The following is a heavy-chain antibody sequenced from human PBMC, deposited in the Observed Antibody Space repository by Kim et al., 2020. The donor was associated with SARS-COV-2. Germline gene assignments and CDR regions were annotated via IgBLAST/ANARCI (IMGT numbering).Heavy chain of an antibody. Sequence: SETLSLTCTVSGGSISSYYWSWVRQPPGKGLEWIGYIFYTGSTNYNPSLKSRVTISVDRSKNQFSLKLSSVTAADTAVYYCAGHYYDSSGYYRAPYYFDYWGQGTLVTVSS. CDR1: GGSISSYY. J-gene: IGHJ4*02. D-gene: IGHD3-22*01. CDR2: IFYTGST. V-gene: IGHV4-59*01. CDR3: AGHYYDSSGYYRAPYYFDY.